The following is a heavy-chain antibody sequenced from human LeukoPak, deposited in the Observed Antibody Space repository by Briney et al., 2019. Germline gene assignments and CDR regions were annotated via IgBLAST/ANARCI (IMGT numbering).Heavy chain of an antibody. J-gene: IGHJ4*02. D-gene: IGHD3-10*01. CDR1: GFTVSSNY. Sequence: PGGSLRLSCAASGFTVSSNYMTWVRQAPGKGLEWVSIIYSGGSTYYADSVEGRFTISRDNSKNTLYLQMNSLRAEDTAVYYVAKRAGITMVRGVNWPFDYWGQGTLVTVSS. V-gene: IGHV3-66*01. CDR2: IYSGGST. CDR3: AKRAGITMVRGVNWPFDY.